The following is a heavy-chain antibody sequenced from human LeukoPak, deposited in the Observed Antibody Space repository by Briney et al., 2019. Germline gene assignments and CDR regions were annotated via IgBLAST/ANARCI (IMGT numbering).Heavy chain of an antibody. Sequence: SETRSLTCAVSGGSISSSNWWGWVRQPPGKGLEWIGEIYHSGSTNYNPSLKSRVTISVDKSKNQFSLKLSSVTAADTAVYYCARVWFGESLYFDYWGQGTLVTVSS. CDR3: ARVWFGESLYFDY. J-gene: IGHJ4*02. CDR1: GGSISSSNW. CDR2: IYHSGST. D-gene: IGHD3-10*01. V-gene: IGHV4-4*02.